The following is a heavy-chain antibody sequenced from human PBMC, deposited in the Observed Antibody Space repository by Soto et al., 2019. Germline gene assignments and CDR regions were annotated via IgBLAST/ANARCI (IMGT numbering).Heavy chain of an antibody. CDR1: GFTFSSYA. J-gene: IGHJ4*02. V-gene: IGHV3-23*01. CDR2: ISGSGGST. CDR3: AKVQGSSGWYLFDYFDY. Sequence: GGSLRLSCAASGFTFSSYAMSWVRQAPGKGLEWVSAISGSGGSTYYADSVKGRFTISRDNSKNTLYLQMNSLRAEDTAVYYCAKVQGSSGWYLFDYFDYWGQGTLVTVSS. D-gene: IGHD6-19*01.